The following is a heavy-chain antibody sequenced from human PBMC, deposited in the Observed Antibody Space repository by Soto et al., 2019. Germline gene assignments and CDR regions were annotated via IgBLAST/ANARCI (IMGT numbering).Heavy chain of an antibody. Sequence: SVKVSCKASGGTFSSYAISWVRQAPGQGLEWMGGIIPIFGTANYAQKFQGRVTITADESTSTAYMELNTLKPEDTAVYYCARGQGAAIGDYYYHGMDVWGQGTTVTVSS. D-gene: IGHD2-2*02. CDR1: GGTFSSYA. V-gene: IGHV1-69*13. J-gene: IGHJ6*02. CDR3: ARGQGAAIGDYYYHGMDV. CDR2: IIPIFGTA.